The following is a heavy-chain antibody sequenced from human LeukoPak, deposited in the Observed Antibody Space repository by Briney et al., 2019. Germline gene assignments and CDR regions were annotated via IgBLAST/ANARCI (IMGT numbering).Heavy chain of an antibody. CDR3: ARNNDVWSGYFDS. V-gene: IGHV4-59*01. CDR2: VYYSGST. Sequence: PSETLSLTCNISGGSISIYHWNWIRQLPGKGLEWIGSVYYSGSTNYNPSLKSRVTISVDTFKNHFSLMLTSVTAADTAVYYCARNNDVWSGYFDSWGQGTRVTVSS. J-gene: IGHJ4*02. CDR1: GGSISIYH. D-gene: IGHD3-3*01.